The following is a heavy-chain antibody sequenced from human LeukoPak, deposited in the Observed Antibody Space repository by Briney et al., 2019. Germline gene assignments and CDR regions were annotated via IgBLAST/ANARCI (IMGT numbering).Heavy chain of an antibody. D-gene: IGHD6-19*01. CDR1: GGSFSGYY. V-gene: IGHV4-34*01. CDR2: INHSGNT. CDR3: ARVRTAVAGFDY. Sequence: ASETLSLTCAVYGGSFSGYYWNWIRQPPGKGLEWIGEINHSGNTNYNPSLKSRVTISVDTSKNQLSLKLSSVTAADTAVYYCARVRTAVAGFDYWGQGTLVTVSS. J-gene: IGHJ4*02.